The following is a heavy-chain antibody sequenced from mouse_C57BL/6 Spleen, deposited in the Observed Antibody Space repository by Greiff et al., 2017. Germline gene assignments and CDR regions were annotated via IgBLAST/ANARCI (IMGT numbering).Heavy chain of an antibody. D-gene: IGHD2-4*01. CDR2: IYPRSGNT. CDR1: GYTFTSYG. Sequence: VQLQQSGAELARPGASVKLSCKASGYTFTSYGISWVKQRTGQGLEWIGEIYPRSGNTYYNEKFKGKATLTADKSSSTAYMELRSLTSEDSAVYFCAREDDYGDWYFDVWGTGTTVTVSS. J-gene: IGHJ1*03. V-gene: IGHV1-81*01. CDR3: AREDDYGDWYFDV.